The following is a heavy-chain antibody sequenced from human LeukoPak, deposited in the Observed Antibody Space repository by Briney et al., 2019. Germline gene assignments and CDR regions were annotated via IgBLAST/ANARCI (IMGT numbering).Heavy chain of an antibody. J-gene: IGHJ3*02. CDR1: GGSISSSSYY. D-gene: IGHD3-22*01. CDR2: IYYSGST. V-gene: IGHV4-39*01. Sequence: SETLSLTCTVSGGSISSSSYYWGWIRQPPGKGLEWIGSIYYSGSTYYNPSLKSRVTISVDTSKNQFSLKLSSVTAADTAVYYCARQARRNYYDSSGYYFPDAFDIWGQGTMVTVSS. CDR3: ARQARRNYYDSSGYYFPDAFDI.